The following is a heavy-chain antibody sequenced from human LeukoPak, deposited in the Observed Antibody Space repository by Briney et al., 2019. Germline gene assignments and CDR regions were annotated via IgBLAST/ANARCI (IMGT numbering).Heavy chain of an antibody. D-gene: IGHD3-3*01. CDR3: ARHTFYDFWSGYYSPEGLYYGMDV. CDR2: IYYSGST. Sequence: PSETLSLTCTVSGGSISSYYWSWIRQPPGKGLEWIGYIYYSGSTNYNPSLKSRVTISVDTSKNQFSLKLSSVTAADTAVYYCARHTFYDFWSGYYSPEGLYYGMDVWGQGTTVTVPS. CDR1: GGSISSYY. J-gene: IGHJ6*02. V-gene: IGHV4-59*01.